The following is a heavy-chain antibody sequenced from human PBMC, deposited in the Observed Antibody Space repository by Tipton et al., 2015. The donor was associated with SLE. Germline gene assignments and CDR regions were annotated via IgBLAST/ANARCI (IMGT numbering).Heavy chain of an antibody. CDR2: SYYRGTA. CDR3: ARANGVVGGQVPYWYFEV. CDR1: GDSISTSDYY. V-gene: IGHV4-61*08. Sequence: TLSLTCTLSGDSISTSDYYWNWIRQSPGKGLEWVGSSYYRGTANYNPSLDSRGAISLDTSKNQVSLRLISVTAADTAVYYCARANGVVGGQVPYWYFEVWGRGALVSVSS. J-gene: IGHJ2*01. D-gene: IGHD1-26*01.